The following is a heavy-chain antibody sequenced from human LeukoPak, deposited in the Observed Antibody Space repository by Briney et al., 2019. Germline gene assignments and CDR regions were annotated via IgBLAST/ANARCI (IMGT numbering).Heavy chain of an antibody. V-gene: IGHV3-23*01. D-gene: IGHD3-16*02. J-gene: IGHJ4*02. Sequence: GGSLRLSCAASGFTFSSYGMSWVRQAPGKGLEWVSAISGSGGSTYYADSVKGRFTISRDNSKNTLYLQMNSLRAEDTAVYYCAKDPPEPYDYVWGNYRYTVGLEKSNYFDYWGQGTLVTVSS. CDR3: AKDPPEPYDYVWGNYRYTVGLEKSNYFDY. CDR2: ISGSGGST. CDR1: GFTFSSYG.